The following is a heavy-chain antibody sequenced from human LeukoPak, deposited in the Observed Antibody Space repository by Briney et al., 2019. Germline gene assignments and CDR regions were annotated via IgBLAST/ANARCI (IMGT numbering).Heavy chain of an antibody. CDR1: GDSVSINSGA. V-gene: IGHV6-1*01. CDR2: TYYRSQWYN. D-gene: IGHD6-13*01. J-gene: IGHJ4*02. Sequence: SQTLSLTCDLSGDSVSINSGAWNWLRQSPSRGLEWLGRTYYRSQWYNDYSVSVKSRITINLDTSKNQFSLQLDSVTPEDTAVYYCARARYSTNWYPRWGQGTLVTVSS. CDR3: ARARYSTNWYPR.